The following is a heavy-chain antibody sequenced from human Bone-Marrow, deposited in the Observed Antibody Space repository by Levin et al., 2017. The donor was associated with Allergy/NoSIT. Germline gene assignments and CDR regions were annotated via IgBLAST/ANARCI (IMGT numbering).Heavy chain of an antibody. CDR2: IYPDDSDT. Sequence: ASVKVSCRGSGASFTTYWIAWVRQTPGKGLEWMGIIYPDDSDTKYSPSFQGQVTITADRSLSTAYLQWSSLKASDSAMYYCARQNYYYNHDAPDTPYSFDSWGQGTLVTVSS. J-gene: IGHJ4*02. CDR1: GASFTTYW. D-gene: IGHD3-10*01. V-gene: IGHV5-51*01. CDR3: ARQNYYYNHDAPDTPYSFDS.